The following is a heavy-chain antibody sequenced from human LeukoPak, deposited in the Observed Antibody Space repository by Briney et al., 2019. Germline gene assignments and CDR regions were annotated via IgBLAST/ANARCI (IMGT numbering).Heavy chain of an antibody. J-gene: IGHJ5*02. D-gene: IGHD3-22*01. CDR1: GFTFSSYS. V-gene: IGHV3-21*01. Sequence: GGSLRLSCAASGFTFSSYSMNWVRQAPGKGLEWVSSISSSSSYIYYADSVKGRFTISRDNAKNSLYLQMNSLRAEDTAVYYCARDPDYYDSSGSSAAATWGQGTLVTVSS. CDR3: ARDPDYYDSSGSSAAAT. CDR2: ISSSSSYI.